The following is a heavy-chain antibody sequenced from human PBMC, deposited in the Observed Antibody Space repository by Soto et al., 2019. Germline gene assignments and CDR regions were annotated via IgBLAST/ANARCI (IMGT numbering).Heavy chain of an antibody. CDR1: GFTFSSYW. J-gene: IGHJ4*02. CDR3: AKAYPGNGIDY. D-gene: IGHD1-1*01. CDR2: IDSEGSST. V-gene: IGHV3-74*01. Sequence: EVQLVESGGGLVQPGGSLRLSCAASGFTFSSYWMHWVRQIPGKGLVWVSHIDSEGSSTTYADSVKGRFTISRDNARNTLYLQMNSLTAEDTAVYYCAKAYPGNGIDYWGQGTLVTGSS.